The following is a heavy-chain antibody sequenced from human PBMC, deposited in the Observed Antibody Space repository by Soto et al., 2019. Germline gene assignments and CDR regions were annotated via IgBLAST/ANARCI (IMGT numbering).Heavy chain of an antibody. CDR3: TSGEWESYYQDY. CDR1: GGSISSGGYY. CDR2: IYYSGDT. V-gene: IGHV4-31*03. D-gene: IGHD1-26*01. Sequence: QVQLQESGPGLVKPSQTLSLTCTVSGGSISSGGYYWGWIRQHPGKGLEWIGYIYYSGDTYSNPSLKSRITMSVDTSKNQFSLKLSSVTAADTAVYFCTSGEWESYYQDYWGQGTLVTVSS. J-gene: IGHJ4*02.